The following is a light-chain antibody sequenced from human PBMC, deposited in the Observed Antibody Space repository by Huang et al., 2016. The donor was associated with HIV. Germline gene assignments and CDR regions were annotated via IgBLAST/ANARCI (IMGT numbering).Light chain of an antibody. CDR1: QSVKTN. V-gene: IGKV3-15*01. J-gene: IGKJ3*01. Sequence: TMMTQSPATLALSPGQEATLSCRASQSVKTNLAWYQQKPGQAPRLRSYDASTRATGISARFRGSGSGTEFTLTISSLQSEDFAVYFCHQYSDWPITFGPGTTVDLK. CDR2: DAS. CDR3: HQYSDWPIT.